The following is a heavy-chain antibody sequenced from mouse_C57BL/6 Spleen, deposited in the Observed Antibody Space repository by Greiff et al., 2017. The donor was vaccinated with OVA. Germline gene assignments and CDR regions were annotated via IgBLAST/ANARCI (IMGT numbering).Heavy chain of an antibody. CDR1: GFTFSSYT. J-gene: IGHJ2*01. CDR3: ARIGRNHYFDY. CDR2: ISGGGGNT. V-gene: IGHV5-9*01. Sequence: DVMLVESGGGLVKPGGSLKLSCAASGFTFSSYTMSWVRQTPEKRLEWVATISGGGGNTYYPDSVKGRFTISRDNAKNTLYLQMSSLRSEDTALYYCARIGRNHYFDYWGQGTTLTVSS.